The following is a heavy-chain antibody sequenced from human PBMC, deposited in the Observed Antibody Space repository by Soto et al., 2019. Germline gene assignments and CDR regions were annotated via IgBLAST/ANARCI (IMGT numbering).Heavy chain of an antibody. CDR3: TTSGNPNIVDH. V-gene: IGHV3-15*07. CDR1: GFSFSKAW. CDR2: IRSRSGTT. J-gene: IGHJ4*02. Sequence: EVQLVESGGGLVKPGGSLRLSCAACGFSFSKAWMNWVRQAPGKGLEWVGRIRSRSGTTDYAAPVKGRFTISRDDSKYTLYLQMNSLKVEDTAVYFCTTSGNPNIVDHWGQGTLVIVSS.